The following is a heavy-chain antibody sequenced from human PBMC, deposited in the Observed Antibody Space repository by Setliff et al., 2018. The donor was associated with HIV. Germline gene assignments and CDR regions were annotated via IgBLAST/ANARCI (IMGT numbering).Heavy chain of an antibody. CDR3: ARPLTTSYNFWGDAFSI. Sequence: SETLSLTCDVLGYSIASDYYWSWIRQSPEKGLEWIASIWHSGTTYYNPSLGNRVTISVDTSKNQFSLKVTSVTAADTAVYYCARPLTTSYNFWGDAFSIWGQGTMVTVSS. V-gene: IGHV4-38-2*01. CDR2: IWHSGTT. D-gene: IGHD3-3*01. CDR1: GYSIASDYY. J-gene: IGHJ3*02.